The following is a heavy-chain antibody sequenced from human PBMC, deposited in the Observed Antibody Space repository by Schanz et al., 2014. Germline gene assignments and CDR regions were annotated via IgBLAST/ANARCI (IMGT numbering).Heavy chain of an antibody. D-gene: IGHD4-17*01. CDR1: GFTFSYYN. CDR2: ISNGGGYI. Sequence: EVQLVESGGVLVQPGGSLRLSCAASGFTFSYYNMNWVRQAPGKGLEWVSSISNGGGYIYYADSVKGRFTISRDNAKNTLYLQMNSLRAEDTAVYYCVRDTDYHFDYWGQGTLVTVSS. CDR3: VRDTDYHFDY. V-gene: IGHV3-21*01. J-gene: IGHJ4*02.